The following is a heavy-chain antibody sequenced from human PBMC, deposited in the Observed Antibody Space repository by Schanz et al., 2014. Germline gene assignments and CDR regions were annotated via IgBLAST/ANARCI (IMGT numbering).Heavy chain of an antibody. CDR3: ARGRVVPAAPKFDY. CDR2: IYYSGST. V-gene: IGHV4-59*01. J-gene: IGHJ4*02. CDR1: SASIRTYY. Sequence: QVQLQESGPGLVKPSETLSLTCTVSSASIRTYYWSWIRQPPGKGLEWIGYIYYSGSTTYNPSLMRRGTITVDTSKKQFSLNLSSVTAADTAVYYCARGRVVPAAPKFDYGGQGILVTVSS. D-gene: IGHD2-2*01.